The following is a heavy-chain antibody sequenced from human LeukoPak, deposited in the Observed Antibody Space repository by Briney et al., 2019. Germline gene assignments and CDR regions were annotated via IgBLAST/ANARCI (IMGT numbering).Heavy chain of an antibody. Sequence: GGSLRLSCAASGFTFNNHAMSWARQAPGKGLEWVSSITVNGDGTNYADAVKARFTISRDNSKNTVYLQMNSLRAEDTAVYYCAKVGPFMSTSWYFDLWGRGTLVTVSS. CDR1: GFTFNNHA. D-gene: IGHD2-2*01. V-gene: IGHV3-23*01. CDR2: ITVNGDGT. J-gene: IGHJ2*01. CDR3: AKVGPFMSTSWYFDL.